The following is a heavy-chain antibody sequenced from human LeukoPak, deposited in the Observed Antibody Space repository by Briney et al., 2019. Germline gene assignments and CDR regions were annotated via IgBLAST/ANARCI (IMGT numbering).Heavy chain of an antibody. J-gene: IGHJ3*02. V-gene: IGHV4-30-2*01. D-gene: IGHD1-26*01. CDR3: AREGIVGATITAFDI. CDR1: GGSISSGGYS. Sequence: SETLSLTCAVSGGSISSGGYSWSWIRQPPGKGLEWIGYIYHSGSTYYNPSLKSRVTISVDRSKNQFSLKLSSVTAADTAVYYCAREGIVGATITAFDIWGQGTMVTVSS. CDR2: IYHSGST.